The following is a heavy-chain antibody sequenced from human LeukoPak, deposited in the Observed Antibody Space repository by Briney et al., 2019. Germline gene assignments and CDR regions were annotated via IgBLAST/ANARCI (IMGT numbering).Heavy chain of an antibody. J-gene: IGHJ4*02. D-gene: IGHD1-14*01. Sequence: ASVKVSCKASGFTFTAYYMHWVRLAPERGLGWMGYINPHSGVTSFPQKFRGRVTLTTDTSISAAYMELSSLISDDTAMYYCVREGITKAFDLWGEGALVTVSS. V-gene: IGHV1-2*02. CDR2: INPHSGVT. CDR3: VREGITKAFDL. CDR1: GFTFTAYY.